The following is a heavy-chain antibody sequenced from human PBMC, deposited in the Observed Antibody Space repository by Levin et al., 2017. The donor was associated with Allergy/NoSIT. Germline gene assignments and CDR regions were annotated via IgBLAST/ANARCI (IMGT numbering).Heavy chain of an antibody. V-gene: IGHV3-20*04. CDR3: ARVGVQLWDYYFDY. Sequence: LSLTCAASGFTFDDYGMSWVRQAPGKGLEWVSGINWNGGSTGYADSVKGRFTISRDNAKNSLYLQMNSLRAEDTALYYCARVGVQLWDYYFDYWGQGTLVTVSS. CDR2: INWNGGST. J-gene: IGHJ4*02. D-gene: IGHD5-18*01. CDR1: GFTFDDYG.